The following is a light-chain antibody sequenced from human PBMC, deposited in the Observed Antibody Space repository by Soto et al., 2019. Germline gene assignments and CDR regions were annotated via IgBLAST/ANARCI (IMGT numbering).Light chain of an antibody. CDR2: DAS. J-gene: IGKJ4*01. CDR1: HDVSRN. CDR3: QQYNSMLS. Sequence: DIQMTQSPSSLSASEGDRVTITCQSSHDVSRNLNWFQQKPGEAPQLLIYDASILERVVPSRVSGSGSATDFTLTISSLQPEDVATYYCQQYNSMLSFGGGTEVEIK. V-gene: IGKV1-33*01.